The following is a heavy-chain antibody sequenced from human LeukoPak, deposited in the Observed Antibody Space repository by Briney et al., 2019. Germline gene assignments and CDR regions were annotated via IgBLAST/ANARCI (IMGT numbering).Heavy chain of an antibody. D-gene: IGHD1-26*01. CDR1: GFTFSNYA. J-gene: IGHJ4*02. V-gene: IGHV3-64D*06. CDR2: ISSNGGST. CDR3: VKGSFSTGLDH. Sequence: PGGSLRLSCSASGFTFSNYAMHWVRQAPGKGLEYVSGISSNGGSTYHADSVKGRFTISRDNSKDTLYLQMSSLRAEDTAVYWCVKGSFSTGLDHWGQGTLVTVSS.